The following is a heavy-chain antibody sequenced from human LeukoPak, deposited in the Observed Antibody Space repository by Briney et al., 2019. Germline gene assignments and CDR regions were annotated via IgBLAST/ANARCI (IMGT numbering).Heavy chain of an antibody. CDR1: GYTFTDYY. V-gene: IGHV1-2*02. CDR2: INPDSGGT. D-gene: IGHD6-19*01. Sequence: ASVKVSCKASGYTFTDYYMHWVRLAPGQGLEWMGWINPDSGGTNYAQKFQGRVTMTRDTSISTAYMELSRLTSDDTAVYYCARDSRVSTGWPYYCDYWGQGTLVTVSS. J-gene: IGHJ4*02. CDR3: ARDSRVSTGWPYYCDY.